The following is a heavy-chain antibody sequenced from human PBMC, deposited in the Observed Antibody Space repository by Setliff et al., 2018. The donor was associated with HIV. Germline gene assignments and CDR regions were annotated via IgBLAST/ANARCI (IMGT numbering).Heavy chain of an antibody. CDR1: GYTFTSYG. J-gene: IGHJ4*02. CDR3: ARAYNVYDYRFDSSGYDY. D-gene: IGHD3-22*01. CDR2: ISAYNGNT. V-gene: IGHV1-18*01. Sequence: ASVKVSCKASGYTFTSYGISWVRQAPGQGLEWMGWISAYNGNTNYAQKLQGRVTMTTDTSTSTAYMELRSLRSEDTAVYYCARAYNVYDYRFDSSGYDYWGQGTLVTVSS.